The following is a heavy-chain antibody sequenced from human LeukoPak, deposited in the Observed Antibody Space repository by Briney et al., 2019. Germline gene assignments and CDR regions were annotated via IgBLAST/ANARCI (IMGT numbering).Heavy chain of an antibody. Sequence: GGSLRLSCAASGFTFSDHYMDWVRQAPGKGLEWVGRSRNKANSYTTEYAASVKGRFTISRDDSKNSLYLQMNSLKTEDTAVYYCAREIGLWGQGTLVTVSS. V-gene: IGHV3-72*01. J-gene: IGHJ4*02. CDR3: AREIGL. CDR1: GFTFSDHY. CDR2: SRNKANSYTT.